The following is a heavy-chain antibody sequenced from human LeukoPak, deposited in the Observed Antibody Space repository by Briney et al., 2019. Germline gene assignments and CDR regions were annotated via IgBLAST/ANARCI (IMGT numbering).Heavy chain of an antibody. CDR1: GFTFSNYW. V-gene: IGHV3-7*03. J-gene: IGHJ4*02. Sequence: GGSLRLSCAASGFTFSNYWMSWVRQAPGKGLEGVANIKEDGSEKYHMDSVKGRFTISRDNGKNSLYLQMNSLRAEDTAVYYCTRDPLRRFDYWGQGTLVTVSS. CDR3: TRDPLRRFDY. CDR2: IKEDGSEK. D-gene: IGHD3-9*01.